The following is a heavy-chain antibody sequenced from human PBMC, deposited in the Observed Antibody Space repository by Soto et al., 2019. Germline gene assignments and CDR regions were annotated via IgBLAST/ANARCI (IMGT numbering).Heavy chain of an antibody. J-gene: IGHJ4*02. D-gene: IGHD3-16*01. CDR1: GYIIKNYW. Sequence: PGESLKISCQASGYIIKNYWIGWVRQMPGQGLEWMGIIFPDDSDTRYSPSFQGHVTISVDKPISTAYVQWSSLKASDSAIYYCFRGGVTSRTFDYWGQGTLVTVSS. CDR2: IFPDDSDT. CDR3: FRGGVTSRTFDY. V-gene: IGHV5-51*01.